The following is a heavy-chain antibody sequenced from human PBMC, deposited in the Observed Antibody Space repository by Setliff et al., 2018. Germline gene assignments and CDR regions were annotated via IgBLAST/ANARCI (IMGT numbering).Heavy chain of an antibody. V-gene: IGHV4-34*01. J-gene: IGHJ6*02. CDR2: INHSGST. CDR3: ARGEMGRGVIITPYYYYGMDV. CDR1: GGFFSGYY. Sequence: SETLSLTCAVYGGFFSGYYGSWIRQPPGKGLEWIGEINHSGSTNYNPSLKSRVTISVDTSKNQFSLKLSSVTAADTAVYYCARGEMGRGVIITPYYYYGMDVWGQGTTVTVSS. D-gene: IGHD3-10*01.